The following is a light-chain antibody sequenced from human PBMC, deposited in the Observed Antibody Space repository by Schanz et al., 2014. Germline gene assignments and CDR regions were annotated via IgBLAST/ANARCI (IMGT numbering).Light chain of an antibody. J-gene: IGLJ2*01. CDR2: EGS. CDR3: SSYTRGTTLVV. V-gene: IGLV2-14*01. CDR1: RSDVGGYNY. Sequence: QSVLTQPASVSGSPGQSITISCTGTRSDVGGYNYVSWYQHHPGKAPKLMIYEGSKRPSGVSNRFSGSKSGNTASLTISGLQAEDEADYYCSSYTRGTTLVVFGGGTKLTVL.